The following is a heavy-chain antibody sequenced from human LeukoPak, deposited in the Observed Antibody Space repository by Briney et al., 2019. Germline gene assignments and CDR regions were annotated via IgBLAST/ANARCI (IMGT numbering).Heavy chain of an antibody. V-gene: IGHV3-7*05. Sequence: GGSLRLSCVASGISFATYWMTWVRQAPGKGLEWVANIKQDGSDKYYVDSVKGRFTISRDNAKNSVYLQMNSLRAEDTAVYYCARDPNDAFDIWGQGTMVTVSS. J-gene: IGHJ3*02. CDR2: IKQDGSDK. CDR3: ARDPNDAFDI. CDR1: GISFATYW.